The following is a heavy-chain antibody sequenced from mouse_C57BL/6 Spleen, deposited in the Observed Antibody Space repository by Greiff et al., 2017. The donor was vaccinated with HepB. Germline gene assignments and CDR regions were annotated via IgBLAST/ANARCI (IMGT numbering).Heavy chain of an antibody. J-gene: IGHJ3*01. CDR2: IDPETGGT. CDR1: GYTFTDYE. V-gene: IGHV1-15*01. Sequence: QVQLQQSGAELVRPGASVTLSCKASGYTFTDYEMHWVKQTPVHGLEWIGAIDPETGGTAYNQKFKGKAILTADKSSSTAYMELLSLTSEDSAVYYCTRTFAYWGQGTLVTVSA. CDR3: TRTFAY.